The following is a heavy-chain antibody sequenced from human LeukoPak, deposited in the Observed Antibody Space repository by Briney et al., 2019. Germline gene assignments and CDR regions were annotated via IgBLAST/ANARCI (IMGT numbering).Heavy chain of an antibody. CDR1: GYTFTSYD. D-gene: IGHD5-18*01. V-gene: IGHV1-8*01. CDR3: ARSGYSYGYAYYYYVDV. Sequence: ASVKVSCKASGYTFTSYDINWVRQATGQGLEWMGWMNPNSGNTGYAQKFQGRVTMTRNTSISTAYMELSSLRSEDTAVYYCARSGYSYGYAYYYYVDVWGKGTTVTISS. CDR2: MNPNSGNT. J-gene: IGHJ6*03.